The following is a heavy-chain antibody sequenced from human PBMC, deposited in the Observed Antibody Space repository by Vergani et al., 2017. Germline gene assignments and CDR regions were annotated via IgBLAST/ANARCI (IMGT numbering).Heavy chain of an antibody. CDR2: ISWNSGSI. D-gene: IGHD6-19*01. CDR3: AKGKLRAVAGPDAFEI. J-gene: IGHJ3*02. V-gene: IGHV3-9*01. Sequence: EVQLVESGGGLDKPGGSLRLFCAASGFTLDDYDMHWVRQAPGKGMEGISGISWNSGSIGYADSVKGRFTISRDNAKNSLYLQMNSLRAEDTALYYCAKGKLRAVAGPDAFEIWGQGTMVTVSS. CDR1: GFTLDDYD.